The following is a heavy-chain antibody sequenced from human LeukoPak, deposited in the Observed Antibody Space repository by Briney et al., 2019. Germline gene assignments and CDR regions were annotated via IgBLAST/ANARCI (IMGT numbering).Heavy chain of an antibody. CDR2: ISSSSSTI. J-gene: IGHJ4*02. CDR3: AKETGSAVGSTDFDY. Sequence: GGSLRLSCAASGFTFSSYSMNWVRQAPGKGLEWVSYISSSSSTIYYADSVKGRFTISRDNAKSSLYLQMNSPRAEDTAVYYCAKETGSAVGSTDFDYWGQGTLVTVSS. CDR1: GFTFSSYS. D-gene: IGHD4-17*01. V-gene: IGHV3-48*01.